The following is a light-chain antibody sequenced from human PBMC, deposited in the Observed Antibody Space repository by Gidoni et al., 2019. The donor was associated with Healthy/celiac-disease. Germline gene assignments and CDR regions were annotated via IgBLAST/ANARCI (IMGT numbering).Light chain of an antibody. CDR1: QSISSW. J-gene: IGKJ1*01. CDR2: HAS. V-gene: IGKV1-5*03. Sequence: IQMTQPPSTLSASVGDRVTITCRASQSISSWLAWYQQKPGKAPKLLIYHASSLESGVPSRFSGSGSGTEFTLTISSLQPDDFATYYCQQYNSYSQTFGQGTKVEIK. CDR3: QQYNSYSQT.